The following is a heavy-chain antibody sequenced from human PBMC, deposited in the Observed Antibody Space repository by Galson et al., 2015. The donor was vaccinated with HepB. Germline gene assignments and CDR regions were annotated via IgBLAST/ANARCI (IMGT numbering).Heavy chain of an antibody. CDR1: GFTFSSYG. CDR2: IWYDGSNK. CDR3: ARDGDSGYARPRYYYYGMDV. D-gene: IGHD5-12*01. V-gene: IGHV3-33*01. Sequence: SLRLSCAASGFTFSSYGMHWVRQAPGKGLEWVAVIWYDGSNKYYADSVKGRFTISRDNSKNTLYLQMNSLRAEDTAVYYCARDGDSGYARPRYYYYGMDVWGQGTTVTVSS. J-gene: IGHJ6*02.